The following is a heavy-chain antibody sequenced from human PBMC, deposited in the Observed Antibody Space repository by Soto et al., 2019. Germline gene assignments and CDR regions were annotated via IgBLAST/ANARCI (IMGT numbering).Heavy chain of an antibody. D-gene: IGHD3-16*01. CDR2: ISGYNRNP. J-gene: IGHJ4*02. V-gene: IGHV1-18*01. CDR1: GYTFTTNG. Sequence: QVQLVQSGAEVKKPGASVKGSCKTSGYTFTTNGISLVRQAPGQGVEWMGWISGYNRNPKYAQKLQGRVPMTTDASTRTAHMELRILSSDDTAVYYCARVHIIGGVRTQENGFAYWGQGTLVSVSS. CDR3: ARVHIIGGVRTQENGFAY.